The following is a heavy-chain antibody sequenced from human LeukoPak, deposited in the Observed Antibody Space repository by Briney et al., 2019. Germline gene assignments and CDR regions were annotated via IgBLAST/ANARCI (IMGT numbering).Heavy chain of an antibody. CDR1: GYSFSDYY. V-gene: IGHV1-2*02. CDR3: ARDEGSTYNQLDS. CDR2: INGNDGTT. J-gene: IGHJ4*02. D-gene: IGHD1-1*01. Sequence: ASVKVSCKTSGYSFSDYYIHWVRQIPGQGFERMGWINGNDGTTKFAPKFQGRVTLTRDTSISTAYMDLTNLRSDDSAIYYCARDEGSTYNQLDSWGQGTLVTVSS.